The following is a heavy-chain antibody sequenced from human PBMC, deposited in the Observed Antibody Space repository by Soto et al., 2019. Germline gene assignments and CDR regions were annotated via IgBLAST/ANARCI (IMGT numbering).Heavy chain of an antibody. D-gene: IGHD3-10*01. CDR2: IYYSGST. CDR3: ARDRGVGYGSGGYYYYGMDV. V-gene: IGHV4-31*03. Sequence: PSETLSLTCTVSGGSISSGGYYWSWIRQHPGKGLEWIGYIYYSGSTYYNPSLKSRVTISVDTSKNQFSLKLSSVTAADTAVYYCARDRGVGYGSGGYYYYGMDVWGQGTTVTVSS. J-gene: IGHJ6*02. CDR1: GGSISSGGYY.